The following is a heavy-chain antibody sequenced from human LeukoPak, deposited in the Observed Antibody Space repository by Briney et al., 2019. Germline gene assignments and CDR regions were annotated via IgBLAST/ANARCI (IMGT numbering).Heavy chain of an antibody. D-gene: IGHD2-2*01. CDR1: GYTFTSYG. J-gene: IGHJ5*02. V-gene: IGHV1-18*01. CDR2: ISAYNGNT. CDR3: ARSRYCSSTSCVSGWFDP. Sequence: ASVKVSCKASGYTFTSYGISWVRQAPGQGLEWMGWISAYNGNTNYAQKFQGRVTMTRDTSISTAYMELSRLRSDDTAVYYCARSRYCSSTSCVSGWFDPWGQGTLVTVSS.